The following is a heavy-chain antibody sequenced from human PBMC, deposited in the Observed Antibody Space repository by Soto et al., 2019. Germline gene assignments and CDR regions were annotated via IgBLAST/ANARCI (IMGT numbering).Heavy chain of an antibody. CDR3: AVGELLASNDFDI. V-gene: IGHV4-34*01. Sequence: PADTLSLTFAVYGGSFSGYYFILLRHPSGKGPVKSGVIYHSGITKYNPSLKSRVVISVALSKNQFSLMLSSVTAAVLVVYYCAVGELLASNDFDIWGQWKMVTVSS. CDR2: IYHSGIT. CDR1: GGSFSGYY. J-gene: IGHJ3*02. D-gene: IGHD3-10*01.